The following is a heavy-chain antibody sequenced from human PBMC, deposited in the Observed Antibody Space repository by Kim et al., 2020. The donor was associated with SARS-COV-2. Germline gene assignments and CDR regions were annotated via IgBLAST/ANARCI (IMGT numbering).Heavy chain of an antibody. CDR3: TRHLSGSSWFDY. J-gene: IGHJ4*02. D-gene: IGHD6-13*01. Sequence: YYNPSLKGRFTLSVETSKNQFSLKLSSVTAADTAVFYCTRHLSGSSWFDYWGQGTLVTVSS. V-gene: IGHV4-39*01.